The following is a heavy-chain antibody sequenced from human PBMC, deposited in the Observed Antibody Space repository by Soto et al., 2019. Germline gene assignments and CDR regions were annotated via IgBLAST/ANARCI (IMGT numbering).Heavy chain of an antibody. CDR2: MNPSDGKV. CDR3: AKDWGLSYGDLTYFDY. CDR1: GYTFTSYD. Sequence: ASVKVSCKASGYTFTSYDINCVRQAPGEGLEWMGWMNPSDGKVGYAQKFQGRLAMTRDTSIRTAYMELSSLTSEDTAVYYCAKDWGLSYGDLTYFDYWGQGTLVIGSS. J-gene: IGHJ4*02. V-gene: IGHV1-8*01. D-gene: IGHD4-17*01.